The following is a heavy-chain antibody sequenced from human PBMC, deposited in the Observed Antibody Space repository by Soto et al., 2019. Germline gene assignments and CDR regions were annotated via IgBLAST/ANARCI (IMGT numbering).Heavy chain of an antibody. CDR3: ARDEWYCSGTSCYNWFDH. V-gene: IGHV1-69*13. J-gene: IGHJ5*02. D-gene: IGHD2-2*01. CDR1: GGTFSSYA. CDR2: IIPIFGTA. Sequence: ASVKVSCKASGGTFSSYAISWVRQAPGQGLEWMGGIIPIFGTANYAQKFQGRVTITADESTSTAYMELSSLRSEDTAVYYCARDEWYCSGTSCYNWFDHWGQGTMVTVSS.